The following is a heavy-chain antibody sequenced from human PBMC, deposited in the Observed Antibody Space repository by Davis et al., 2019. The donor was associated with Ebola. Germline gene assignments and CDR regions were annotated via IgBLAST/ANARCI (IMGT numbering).Heavy chain of an antibody. V-gene: IGHV4-34*01. D-gene: IGHD5-12*01. J-gene: IGHJ5*02. CDR3: ARTWLRLGNWFDP. Sequence: GSLRLSCAASGFTFSSYAMSWIRQPPGKGLEWIGEINHSGSTNYNPSLKSRVTISVDTSKNQFSLKLSSVTAADTAVYYCARTWLRLGNWFDPWGQGTLVTVSS. CDR2: INHSGST. CDR1: GFTFSSYA.